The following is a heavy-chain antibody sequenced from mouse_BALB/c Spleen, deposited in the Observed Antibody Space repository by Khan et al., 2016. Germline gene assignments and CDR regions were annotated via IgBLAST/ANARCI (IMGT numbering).Heavy chain of an antibody. CDR1: GFNIKDTY. Sequence: VQLKESGAELVKPGASVKLSCTASGFNIKDTYMHWVKQRPEQGLEWIGRIDPANGNTKYDPKFQGKATITADTSSNTAYLQLSSLTSEDYAVSYCSCSPYDYDGGFAYWGQGTLVTVSA. D-gene: IGHD2-4*01. CDR2: IDPANGNT. CDR3: SCSPYDYDGGFAY. V-gene: IGHV14-3*02. J-gene: IGHJ3*01.